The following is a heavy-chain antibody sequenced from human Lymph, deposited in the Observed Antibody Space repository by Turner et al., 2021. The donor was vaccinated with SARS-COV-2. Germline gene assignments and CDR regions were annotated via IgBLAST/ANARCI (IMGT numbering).Heavy chain of an antibody. V-gene: IGHV3-23*01. Sequence: EVQLLESGGGLVQPGGSLRLSCAASGFTFCVYTSSWVRQAPGKGLEWVSAISGSGTSTYYADSVKGRFTISRDNSKNTLYLQMNSLRVEDTAVYYCAKDGYDGIYCGGGSCYSGWFDPWGQGTLVTVSS. D-gene: IGHD2-15*01. J-gene: IGHJ5*02. CDR2: ISGSGTST. CDR1: GFTFCVYT. CDR3: AKDGYDGIYCGGGSCYSGWFDP.